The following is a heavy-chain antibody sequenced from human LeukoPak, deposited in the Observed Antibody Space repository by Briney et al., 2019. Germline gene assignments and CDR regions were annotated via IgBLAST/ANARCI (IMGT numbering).Heavy chain of an antibody. CDR3: ASSWWELHEARFDY. J-gene: IGHJ4*02. D-gene: IGHD1-26*01. V-gene: IGHV1-46*01. CDR2: INPSGGST. CDR1: GYTFTGYY. Sequence: GASVKVSCKASGYTFTGYYMHWVRQAPGQGLEWMGIINPSGGSTSYAQKFQGRVTMTRGMSTSTVYMELSSLRSEDTAVYYCASSWWELHEARFDYWGQGTLVTVSS.